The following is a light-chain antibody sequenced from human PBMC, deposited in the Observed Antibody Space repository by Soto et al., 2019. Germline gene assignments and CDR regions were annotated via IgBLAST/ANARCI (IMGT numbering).Light chain of an antibody. CDR1: TGTLTSGHF. CDR3: LLYYSGAWV. Sequence: QAVVTQEPSLTVSPGGTVTLTCGSSTGTLTSGHFPYWFQQKPGQAPRALIFDTSNKHSWTPARFSGSLLGGKAALTLSGAQPEDEAHYYCLLYYSGAWVFGGGTKLTVL. CDR2: DTS. V-gene: IGLV7-46*01. J-gene: IGLJ2*01.